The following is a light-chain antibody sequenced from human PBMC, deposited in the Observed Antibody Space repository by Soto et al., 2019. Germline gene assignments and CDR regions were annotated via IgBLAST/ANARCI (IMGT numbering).Light chain of an antibody. Sequence: QSALTQPASVSGSPGQSITISCTATSADIGAYNYVSWYQQHPGKAPKLMISEVSNRPSGVSNRFSGSKSGNTASLTISGLQAEDEADYYCSSYTAGGTIFGTGTKLTVL. V-gene: IGLV2-14*01. CDR1: SADIGAYNY. J-gene: IGLJ1*01. CDR3: SSYTAGGTI. CDR2: EVS.